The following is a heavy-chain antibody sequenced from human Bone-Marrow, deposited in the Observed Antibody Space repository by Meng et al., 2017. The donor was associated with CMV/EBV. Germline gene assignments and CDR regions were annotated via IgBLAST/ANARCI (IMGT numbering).Heavy chain of an antibody. V-gene: IGHV3-30-3*01. CDR1: GFSFSSYG. CDR2: ISSDGIKT. CDR3: AKDSGPGYYYYGMDV. D-gene: IGHD3-10*01. Sequence: GESLKISCAASGFSFSSYGMDWVRQAPGKGLEWVAFISSDGIKTYYADSVRGRFTISRDKTKNTLYLQMNSLRAEDMALYYCAKDSGPGYYYYGMDVWGQGTTVTVSS. J-gene: IGHJ6*02.